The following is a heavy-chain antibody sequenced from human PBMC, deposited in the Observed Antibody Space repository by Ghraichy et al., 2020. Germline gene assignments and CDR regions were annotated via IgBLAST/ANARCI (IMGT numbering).Heavy chain of an antibody. CDR3: SREMSVAGTRTSYAMDV. CDR1: GFTVSSNY. Sequence: GGSLRLSCAASGFTVSSNYMSWVRQAPGKGLEWVSVIYSGGSTYYEDSVKSRFTISRDNTKNTPYLQINSLRAVETAVYYCSREMSVAGTRTSYAMDVWGQGTTVTVSS. D-gene: IGHD6-19*01. V-gene: IGHV3-66*01. J-gene: IGHJ6*02. CDR2: IYSGGST.